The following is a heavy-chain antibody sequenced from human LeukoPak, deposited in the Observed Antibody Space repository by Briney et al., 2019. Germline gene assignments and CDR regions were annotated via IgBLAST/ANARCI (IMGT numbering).Heavy chain of an antibody. CDR2: IYSGGST. J-gene: IGHJ4*02. D-gene: IGHD3-22*01. CDR1: GFTVSSNY. V-gene: IGHV3-53*01. Sequence: GGSLRLSCAASGFTVSSNYMNWVRQAPGKGLEWVSVIYSGGSTYYADSVRGRFTISRDNSKNTLYLQMNSLRAEDTAVYYCARMPYYYDSSGIFHWGQGTLVTVSS. CDR3: ARMPYYYDSSGIFH.